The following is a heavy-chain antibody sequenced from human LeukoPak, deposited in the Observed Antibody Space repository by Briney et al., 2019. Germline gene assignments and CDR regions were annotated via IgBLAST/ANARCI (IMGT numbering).Heavy chain of an antibody. D-gene: IGHD3-3*01. CDR3: ARSYYDFWSGFYSDF. V-gene: IGHV4-59*01. CDR2: ISYSGST. J-gene: IGHJ4*02. Sequence: SETLSLTCTVSGGSLSNYYWSWIRQPPGKGLQWIGFISYSGSTSYNPSLMSRVTISVDTSKNQFSLKLNSVTAADTALYFCARSYYDFWSGFYSDFWGQGALVTVSS. CDR1: GGSLSNYY.